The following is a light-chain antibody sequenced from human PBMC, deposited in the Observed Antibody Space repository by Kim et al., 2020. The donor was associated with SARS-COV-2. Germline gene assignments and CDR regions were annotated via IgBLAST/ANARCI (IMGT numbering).Light chain of an antibody. CDR1: SSDVGGYNY. CDR3: SSYAGSNNLV. J-gene: IGLJ2*01. Sequence: GQSVTITSHGTSSDVGGYNYVSWYQQHPGKAPKLMIYEVSKRPSGVPDRFSGSKSGNTASLTVSGLQAEDEADYYCSSYAGSNNLVFGGGTQLTVL. CDR2: EVS. V-gene: IGLV2-8*01.